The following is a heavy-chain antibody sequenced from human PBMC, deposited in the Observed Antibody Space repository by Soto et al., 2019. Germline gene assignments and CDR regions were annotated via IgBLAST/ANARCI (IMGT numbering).Heavy chain of an antibody. D-gene: IGHD3-16*02. CDR1: GGTFSSYA. V-gene: IGHV1-69*13. CDR3: ARSARYDYVWGSYRYAYYFDY. J-gene: IGHJ4*02. Sequence: SVKVSCKASGGTFSSYAISWVRQAPGQGLEWMGGIIPIFGTANYAQKFQGRVTITADESTSTAYMELSSLRSEDTAVYYCARSARYDYVWGSYRYAYYFDYWGQGTLVTV. CDR2: IIPIFGTA.